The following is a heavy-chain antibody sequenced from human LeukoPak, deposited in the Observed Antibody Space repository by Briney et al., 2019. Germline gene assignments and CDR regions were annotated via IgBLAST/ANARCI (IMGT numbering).Heavy chain of an antibody. V-gene: IGHV3-7*01. CDR1: GFTFSTYW. CDR3: ARDQGAAGDY. Sequence: PGGSLRLSCAASGFTFSTYWMTWVRQAPGMGLEWVANINEDGSEKFYVDSVKGRFTIYRDNAKKSVYLQMNSLIAEDTALYYCARDQGAAGDYWGQGTLVTVSS. D-gene: IGHD6-13*01. CDR2: INEDGSEK. J-gene: IGHJ4*02.